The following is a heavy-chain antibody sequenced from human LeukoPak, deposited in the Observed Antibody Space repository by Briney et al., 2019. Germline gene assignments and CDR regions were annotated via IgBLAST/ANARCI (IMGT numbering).Heavy chain of an antibody. Sequence: ASVKVSCKASGYTFTGYYMHWVRQAPGQGLEWMGRINPNSGGTNYAQKFQGRVTMTRDTSISTAYMELSRLRSDDTAVYYCARSGYGSGSSYGPWGQGTLVTVSS. D-gene: IGHD3-10*01. CDR3: ARSGYGSGSSYGP. J-gene: IGHJ4*02. V-gene: IGHV1-2*06. CDR1: GYTFTGYY. CDR2: INPNSGGT.